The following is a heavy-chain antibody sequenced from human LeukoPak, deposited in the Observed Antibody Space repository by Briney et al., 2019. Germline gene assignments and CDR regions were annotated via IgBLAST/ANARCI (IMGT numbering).Heavy chain of an antibody. Sequence: GGSPRLSCAASGFTVSSNYMSWVRQAPGKGLEWVSVIYSGGSTYYADSVKGRFTISRDNSKNTLYLQMNSLRAEDTAVYYCAREGSGSHDAFDIWGQGTMVTVSS. J-gene: IGHJ3*02. D-gene: IGHD3-10*01. CDR3: AREGSGSHDAFDI. V-gene: IGHV3-66*02. CDR1: GFTVSSNY. CDR2: IYSGGST.